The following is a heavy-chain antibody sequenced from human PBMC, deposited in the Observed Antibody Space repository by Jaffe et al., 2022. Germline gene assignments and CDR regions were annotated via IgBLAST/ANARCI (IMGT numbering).Heavy chain of an antibody. D-gene: IGHD3-22*01. V-gene: IGHV4-61*02. CDR1: GGSISSGSYY. J-gene: IGHJ3*02. CDR2: IYTSGST. Sequence: QVQLQESGPGLVKPSQTLSLTCTVSGGSISSGSYYWSWIRQPAGKGLEWIGRIYTSGSTNYNPSLKSRVTISVDTSKNQFSLKLSSVTAADTAVYYCARDTGYYDSSGYYHHDAFDIWGQGTMVTVSS. CDR3: ARDTGYYDSSGYYHHDAFDI.